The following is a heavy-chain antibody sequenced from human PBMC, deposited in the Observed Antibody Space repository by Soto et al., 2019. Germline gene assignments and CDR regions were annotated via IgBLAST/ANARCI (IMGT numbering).Heavy chain of an antibody. Sequence: QVQLVQSGAEVKKPGSSVKVSCKPSGGTFSGYAISWVRQAPGQGLEWMGGIIPLFGRPDYAQKFQGKVTITADKSTSTAYMELSSLTSEDTAVYYWASRPSVARPYYFDYWGQGTQVTVSS. D-gene: IGHD1-26*01. CDR1: GGTFSGYA. J-gene: IGHJ4*02. CDR3: ASRPSVARPYYFDY. V-gene: IGHV1-69*06. CDR2: IIPLFGRP.